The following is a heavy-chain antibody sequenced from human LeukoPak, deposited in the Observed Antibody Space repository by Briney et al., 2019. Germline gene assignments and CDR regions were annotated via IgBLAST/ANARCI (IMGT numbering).Heavy chain of an antibody. V-gene: IGHV3-23*01. Sequence: GGSLRLSCAAPGFTFNKYALTWVRQAPGKGLEWVSSITGSGDDTFHADSVKGRFTIYRDNSENTLYLQMNSLRAEDTAVYYCAKDSVPSGWPSDWFDPWGQGTLVTVSS. CDR3: AKDSVPSGWPSDWFDP. J-gene: IGHJ5*02. D-gene: IGHD6-19*01. CDR1: GFTFNKYA. CDR2: ITGSGDDT.